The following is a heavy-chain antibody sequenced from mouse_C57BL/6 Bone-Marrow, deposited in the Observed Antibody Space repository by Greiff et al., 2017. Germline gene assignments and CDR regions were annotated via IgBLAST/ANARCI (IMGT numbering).Heavy chain of an antibody. D-gene: IGHD1-1*01. CDR3: ASYYYGSSSFDV. Sequence: QVQLQQSGAELVKPGASVKMSCKASGYTFTSYWITWVKQRPGQGLEWIGDIYPGSGSTKYNEKFKSKATLTVDTSSSTAYMQLSSLTSEDSAVYYCASYYYGSSSFDVWGTGTTVTVSS. CDR1: GYTFTSYW. CDR2: IYPGSGST. J-gene: IGHJ1*03. V-gene: IGHV1-55*01.